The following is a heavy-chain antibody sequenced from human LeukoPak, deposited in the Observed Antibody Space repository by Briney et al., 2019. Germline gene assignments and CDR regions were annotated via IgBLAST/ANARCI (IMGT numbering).Heavy chain of an antibody. D-gene: IGHD2-15*01. V-gene: IGHV4-39*01. CDR2: IYYSGST. CDR3: ARTGYCSGGSCYSLYYYYGMDV. Sequence: SETLSLTCTVSGGSISSSSYYWGWIRQPPGKGLEWIGSIYYSGSTYYNPSLKSRVTISVDTSKNQFSLKLSSVTAADTAVYYCARTGYCSGGSCYSLYYYYGMDVWGQGTTVTVSS. J-gene: IGHJ6*02. CDR1: GGSISSSSYY.